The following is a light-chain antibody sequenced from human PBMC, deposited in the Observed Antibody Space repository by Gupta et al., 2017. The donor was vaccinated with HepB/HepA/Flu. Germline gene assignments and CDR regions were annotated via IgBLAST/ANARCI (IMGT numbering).Light chain of an antibody. CDR3: QTWGTGIQV. J-gene: IGLJ1*01. V-gene: IGLV4-69*01. CDR1: SGHSSDA. Sequence: QLVLSQSPSASAFLVSSVKLNCTLSSGHSSDAIAWHQQQPEKGTRYLMKLNSDGSHSKGDGIPDRFSGSSSGAERYLTIASLQSEDEADYYGQTWGTGIQVFGTGTRVTVL. CDR2: LNSDGSH.